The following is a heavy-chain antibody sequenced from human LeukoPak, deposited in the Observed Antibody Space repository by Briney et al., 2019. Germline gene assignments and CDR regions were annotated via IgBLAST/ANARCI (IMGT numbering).Heavy chain of an antibody. CDR3: ARDGGSAATITNWFDP. Sequence: GGSLRLSCAASGFTFSSYSTNWVRQAPGKGLEWVSSISSSSSYIYYADSVKGRFTISRDNAKNSLYLQMNSLRAEDTAVYYCARDGGSAATITNWFDPWGQGTLVTVSS. J-gene: IGHJ5*02. V-gene: IGHV3-21*01. D-gene: IGHD5-12*01. CDR2: ISSSSSYI. CDR1: GFTFSSYS.